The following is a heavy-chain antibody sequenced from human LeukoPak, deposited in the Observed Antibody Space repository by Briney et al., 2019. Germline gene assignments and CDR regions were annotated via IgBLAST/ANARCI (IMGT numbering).Heavy chain of an antibody. CDR2: ISAYNGNT. CDR3: ARVRPSYDYVWGSYRFLNWFDP. D-gene: IGHD3-16*02. CDR1: GYTFTGYY. J-gene: IGHJ5*02. Sequence: ASVKVSCKASGYTFTGYYMHWVRQAPGQGLEWMGWISAYNGNTNYAQKLQGRVTMTTDTSTSTAYMELRSLRSDDTAVYYCARVRPSYDYVWGSYRFLNWFDPWGQGTLVTVSS. V-gene: IGHV1-18*04.